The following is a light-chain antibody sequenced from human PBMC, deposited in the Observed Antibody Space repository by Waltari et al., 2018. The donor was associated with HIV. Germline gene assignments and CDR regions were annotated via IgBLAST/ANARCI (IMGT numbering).Light chain of an antibody. CDR1: SSVIGSYNR. CDR3: SSYTTSSTWV. V-gene: IGLV2-18*02. Sequence: QSTLTQPPSVSGSLGQSVTIACSGTSSVIGSYNRVSWYQQPPGTAPNLIIYEVTNRPSGVAVRFSGSKSGNTASLTISGLQAEDEADYYCSSYTTSSTWVFGGGTQLTVL. CDR2: EVT. J-gene: IGLJ3*02.